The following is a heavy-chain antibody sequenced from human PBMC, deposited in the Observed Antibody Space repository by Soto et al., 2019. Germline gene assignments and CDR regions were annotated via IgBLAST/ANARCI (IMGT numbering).Heavy chain of an antibody. CDR3: ARGSGWYFH. V-gene: IGHV4-59*01. Sequence: SETLSLTCTVSGGSISSSYWSWIRQPPGKGLEWIGYVYNSGGTNYNPSLKSRVTISVDTSKNQFSLKLSSVTAADTAVYYCARGSGWYFHWGQGTLVTVSS. CDR2: VYNSGGT. J-gene: IGHJ4*02. D-gene: IGHD6-19*01. CDR1: GGSISSSY.